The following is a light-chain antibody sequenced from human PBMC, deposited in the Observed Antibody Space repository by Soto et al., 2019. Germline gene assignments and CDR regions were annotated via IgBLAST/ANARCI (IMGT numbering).Light chain of an antibody. J-gene: IGLJ2*01. Sequence: QSVLTQPPSVSGAPGQRVTISCTGGSSNIGAGYDVHWYQQLPGTAPKLLIYGNSNRPSGIPDRFSGSNSGTSASLAITGLQAEDEDGYYCQSSENSLMGDVLFGGGTKLTVL. CDR2: GNS. CDR3: QSSENSLMGDVL. V-gene: IGLV1-40*01. CDR1: SSNIGAGYD.